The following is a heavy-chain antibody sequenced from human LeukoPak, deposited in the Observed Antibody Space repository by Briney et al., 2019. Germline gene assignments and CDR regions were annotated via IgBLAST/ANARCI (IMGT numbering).Heavy chain of an antibody. J-gene: IGHJ4*02. CDR1: GGSISSYY. CDR2: IYTSGST. D-gene: IGHD5-18*01. Sequence: SETLSLTCTVSGGSISSYYWSWIRQPAGKGLEWIGRIYTSGSTNYNPSLKSRVTMSVDTSKNQFSLKLSSVTAADTAVYYCARGYSYGLEAYFDYWGQGTLVTVSS. V-gene: IGHV4-4*07. CDR3: ARGYSYGLEAYFDY.